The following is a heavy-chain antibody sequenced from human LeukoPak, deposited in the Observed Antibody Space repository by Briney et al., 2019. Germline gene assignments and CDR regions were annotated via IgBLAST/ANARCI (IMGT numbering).Heavy chain of an antibody. CDR3: AKDGEQHRVKYYFDY. D-gene: IGHD6-13*01. CDR2: ISYDGSNK. Sequence: GGSLRLSCAASGFTFSSYAMHWVRQAPGKGLEWVAVISYDGSNKYYADSVKGRFTISRDNSKNTLYLQMNSLRAEDTAVYYCAKDGEQHRVKYYFDYWGQGTLVTVSS. CDR1: GFTFSSYA. J-gene: IGHJ4*02. V-gene: IGHV3-30*04.